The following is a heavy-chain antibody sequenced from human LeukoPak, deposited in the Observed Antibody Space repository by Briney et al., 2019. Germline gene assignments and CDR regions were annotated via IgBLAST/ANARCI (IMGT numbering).Heavy chain of an antibody. CDR3: ARYLTGWSSAFDI. J-gene: IGHJ3*02. V-gene: IGHV3-66*01. CDR2: IYSGGST. D-gene: IGHD6-19*01. Sequence: PGGSLRLSCAASGFTVSSNHMSWVRQAPGKGLEWVSVIYSGGSTYYADSVEGRFTISRDNSKNTVYLQMNSLRAEDTAVYYCARYLTGWSSAFDIWGQGTMVTVSS. CDR1: GFTVSSNH.